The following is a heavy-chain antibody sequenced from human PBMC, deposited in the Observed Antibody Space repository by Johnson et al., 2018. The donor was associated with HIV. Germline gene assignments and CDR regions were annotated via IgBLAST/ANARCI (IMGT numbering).Heavy chain of an antibody. CDR1: GFTFNDYY. CDR2: ISYDGSNE. D-gene: IGHD3-22*01. V-gene: IGHV3-30-3*01. J-gene: IGHJ3*02. Sequence: QVHLVESGGGLIQPGGSLRLSCAASGFTFNDYYMSWIRQAPGKGLEWVAVISYDGSNEYYADSVKGRFTISRDNSKNTLYLQMNSLRTEDTAVYYCARIRVAVITEVGAFDIWGQGTMVTVSS. CDR3: ARIRVAVITEVGAFDI.